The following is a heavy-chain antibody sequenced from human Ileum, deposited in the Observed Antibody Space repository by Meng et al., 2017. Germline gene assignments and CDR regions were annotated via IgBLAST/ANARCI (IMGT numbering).Heavy chain of an antibody. CDR1: GYTFTNFW. J-gene: IGHJ4*02. CDR2: IFPGGSDI. V-gene: IGHV5-51*01. D-gene: IGHD1-26*01. CDR3: ARVGVGATTGFDY. Sequence: GESLKISCKGSGYTFTNFWIGWVRQLPGRGLEWMGIIFPGGSDIRCSPSFQGQVTLSADKSISTAYLQWSGLKASDTGMYYCARVGVGATTGFDYWGQGTLVTVSS.